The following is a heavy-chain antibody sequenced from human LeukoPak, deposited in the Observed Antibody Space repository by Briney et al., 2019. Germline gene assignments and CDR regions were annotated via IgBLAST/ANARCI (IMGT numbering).Heavy chain of an antibody. D-gene: IGHD3-22*01. V-gene: IGHV1-2*02. CDR2: INPNSGGT. Sequence: ASVKVSCKASGYTFTGYYMHRVRQAPGQGLEWMGWINPNSGGTNYAQKFQGRVTMTRDTSISTAYMELSRLRSDDTAVYYCAADYYDSSGSGPDFDYWGQGTLVTVSS. CDR1: GYTFTGYY. CDR3: AADYYDSSGSGPDFDY. J-gene: IGHJ4*02.